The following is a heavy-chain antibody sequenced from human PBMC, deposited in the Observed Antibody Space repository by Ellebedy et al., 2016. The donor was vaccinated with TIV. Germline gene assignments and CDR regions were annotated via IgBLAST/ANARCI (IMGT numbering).Heavy chain of an antibody. J-gene: IGHJ4*02. CDR2: IKQDGSEK. D-gene: IGHD6-19*01. V-gene: IGHV3-7*03. Sequence: GESLKISCAASGFTFSSYWMSWVRQAPGKGLEWVANIKQDGSEKYYVDSVKGRFTISRDNAKNSLYLQMNSLRAEATAVYYCARARSGWYYFEHWGQGTLVTVSS. CDR1: GFTFSSYW. CDR3: ARARSGWYYFEH.